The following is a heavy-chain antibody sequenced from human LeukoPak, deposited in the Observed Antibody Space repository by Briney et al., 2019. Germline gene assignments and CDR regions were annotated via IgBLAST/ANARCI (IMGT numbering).Heavy chain of an antibody. CDR3: ARRGLRSVDAFDI. CDR2: INHSGST. V-gene: IGHV4-34*01. D-gene: IGHD4-17*01. J-gene: IGHJ3*02. Sequence: PSGTLSLTCAVYGGSFSGYYWSWIRQPPGKGLEWIGEINHSGSTNYNPSLKSRVTISVDTSKNQFSLKLSSVTAADTAVYYCARRGLRSVDAFDIWGQGTMVTVSS. CDR1: GGSFSGYY.